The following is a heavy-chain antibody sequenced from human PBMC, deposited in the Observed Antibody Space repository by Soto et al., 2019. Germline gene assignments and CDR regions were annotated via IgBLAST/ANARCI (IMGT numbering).Heavy chain of an antibody. J-gene: IGHJ4*02. V-gene: IGHV3-23*01. CDR2: INPSGDST. CDR3: AKVDVSTAGSFDY. D-gene: IGHD6-13*01. CDR1: GFTFSRHG. Sequence: GGSLRLSCVASGFTFSRHGLSWVRQAPGKGLEWVSTINPSGDSTFYADSVKGRFTISRDNSKNTVYLQMNSLNVGDTAVYLCAKVDVSTAGSFDYWGQGALVTVS.